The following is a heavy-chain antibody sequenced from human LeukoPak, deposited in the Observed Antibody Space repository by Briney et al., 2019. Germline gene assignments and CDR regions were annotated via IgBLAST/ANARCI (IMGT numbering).Heavy chain of an antibody. J-gene: IGHJ5*02. V-gene: IGHV1-18*01. CDR2: ISAYNGNT. CDR3: ARPLGNNWFDP. Sequence: ASVKVSCKASEYTFTSYDINWVRQAPGQGLEWMGWISAYNGNTNYAQKLQGRVTMTTDTSTSTAYMELRSLRSEDTAVYYCARPLGNNWFDPWGQGTLVTVSS. D-gene: IGHD7-27*01. CDR1: EYTFTSYD.